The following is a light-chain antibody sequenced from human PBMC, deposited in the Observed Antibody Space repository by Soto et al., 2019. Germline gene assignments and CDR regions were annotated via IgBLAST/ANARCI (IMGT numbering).Light chain of an antibody. CDR2: DVS. V-gene: IGLV2-14*01. CDR3: SSYTSSSTLYV. J-gene: IGLJ1*01. CDR1: SSDDGGYNF. Sequence: QSVLTQPASVSGSPGQSITISCTGTSSDDGGYNFDYWNQQHQRKSHKLMIYDVSNRPSGVSNRFSGSKSGNAGCLTISRLQAEDEADYYCSSYTSSSTLYVFGTGTKVTVL.